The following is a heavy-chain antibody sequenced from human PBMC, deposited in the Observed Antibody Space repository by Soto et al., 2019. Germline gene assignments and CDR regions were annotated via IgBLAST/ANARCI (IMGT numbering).Heavy chain of an antibody. V-gene: IGHV1-58*01. CDR1: GFTFSSSA. J-gene: IGHJ5*02. CDR2: IVVGSGNT. D-gene: IGHD3-9*01. Sequence: GASVKVSCKASGFTFSSSAVQWVRQARGQRLEWIGKIVVGSGNTNYAQKFQERVTITRDMSTSTAYMELSSLRSDDTAFYYCAAFDPGPMGFDPWGQGTLVTVSS. CDR3: AAFDPGPMGFDP.